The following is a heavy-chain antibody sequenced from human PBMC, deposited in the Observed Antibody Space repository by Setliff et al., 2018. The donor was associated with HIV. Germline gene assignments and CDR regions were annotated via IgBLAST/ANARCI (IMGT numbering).Heavy chain of an antibody. CDR3: ARFDDSNGFDY. D-gene: IGHD3-22*01. Sequence: GGSLRLSCAASGFSFSSYAMHWVRQTPGKGLEWVAIIFHDGSNKYYADSVKGRFTISRDNAKNTLFLQMNSLRAEDTAVYYCARFDDSNGFDYWGQGTLVTVSS. V-gene: IGHV3-33*03. CDR1: GFSFSSYA. J-gene: IGHJ4*02. CDR2: IFHDGSNK.